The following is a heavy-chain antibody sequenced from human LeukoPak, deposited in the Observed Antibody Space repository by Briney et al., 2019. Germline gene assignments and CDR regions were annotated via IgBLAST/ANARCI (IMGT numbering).Heavy chain of an antibody. V-gene: IGHV3-30-3*01. CDR3: AREKDYGDYIDF. CDR2: VSSDGINK. J-gene: IGHJ4*02. D-gene: IGHD4-17*01. Sequence: GRSLSLSCAASGFTFNEYAIHWVRQAPGKGLEWVAVVSSDGINKYYADSVKGRFTISRDNSKNTLYLQMNSLRPEDTAVYYCAREKDYGDYIDFWGQGTLVIVSS. CDR1: GFTFNEYA.